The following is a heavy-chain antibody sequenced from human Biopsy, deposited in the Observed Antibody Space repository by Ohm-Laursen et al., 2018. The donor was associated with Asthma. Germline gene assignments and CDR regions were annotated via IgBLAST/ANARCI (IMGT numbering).Heavy chain of an antibody. Sequence: GTLSLTCTVSPGSISDYYWNWIRQFPGKGLEWIGYVHSTGSTRYNPSLKSRVTISVDTSINQVSLRLSSVTAADTAMYYCARATSTWSQSGPHYFDHWGQGALVTVSS. CDR2: VHSTGST. J-gene: IGHJ4*02. V-gene: IGHV4-59*01. CDR1: PGSISDYY. D-gene: IGHD6-13*01. CDR3: ARATSTWSQSGPHYFDH.